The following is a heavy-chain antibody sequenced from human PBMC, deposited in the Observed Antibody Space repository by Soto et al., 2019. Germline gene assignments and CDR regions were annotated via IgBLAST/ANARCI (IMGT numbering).Heavy chain of an antibody. V-gene: IGHV3-11*01. CDR2: ISSSGSTI. CDR3: ARARDCSSTSCLYYYYYYMDV. J-gene: IGHJ6*03. CDR1: GFTFSDYY. D-gene: IGHD2-2*01. Sequence: PGGSLRLSCAASGFTFSDYYMSWIRQAPGKGLEWVSYISSSGSTIYYADSVKGRFTISRDNAKNSLYLQMNSLRAEDTAVYYCARARDCSSTSCLYYYYYYMDVWGKGTTVTVSS.